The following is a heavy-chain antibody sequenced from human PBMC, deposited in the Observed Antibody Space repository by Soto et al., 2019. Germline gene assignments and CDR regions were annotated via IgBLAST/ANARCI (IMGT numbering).Heavy chain of an antibody. CDR3: AKSQYYDILTGLYYFDY. J-gene: IGHJ4*02. CDR1: GFTFSSYA. CDR2: ISGSGGST. V-gene: IGHV3-23*01. D-gene: IGHD3-9*01. Sequence: GGSLRLSCAASGFTFSSYAMSWVRQAPGKGPEWVSAISGSGGSTYYADSVKGRFTISRDNSKNTLYLQMNSLRAEDTAVYYCAKSQYYDILTGLYYFDYWGQGTLVTVSS.